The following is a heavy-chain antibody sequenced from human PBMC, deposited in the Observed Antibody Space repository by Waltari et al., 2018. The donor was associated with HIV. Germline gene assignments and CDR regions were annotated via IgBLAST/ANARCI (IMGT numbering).Heavy chain of an antibody. V-gene: IGHV4-39*01. CDR1: GGSMSATGDYH. D-gene: IGHD1-26*01. J-gene: IGHJ4*02. CDR3: MRHRGYFPPDY. CDR2: FHYTGNT. Sequence: QLQLQESGPGLVKPSETLSLTCTVSGGSMSATGDYHWGWIRQPPGKGLEWIGTFHYTGNTFYNPSLKSRVTISADTSKNQFSLKLSSLTAADTAVYFCMRHRGYFPPDYWGQGTLVTVSS.